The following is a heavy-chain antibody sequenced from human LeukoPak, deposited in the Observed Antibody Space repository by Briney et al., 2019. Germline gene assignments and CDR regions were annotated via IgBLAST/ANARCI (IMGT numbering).Heavy chain of an antibody. Sequence: ASVKVSCKVSGYTLTELSMHWVRRAPGKGLEWMGGFDPEDGETIYAQKFQGRVTMTEDTSTDTAYMELSSLRSEDTAVYYCATEIIAVAGTGPFGYWGQGTLVTVSS. CDR1: GYTLTELS. D-gene: IGHD6-19*01. V-gene: IGHV1-24*01. CDR3: ATEIIAVAGTGPFGY. CDR2: FDPEDGET. J-gene: IGHJ4*02.